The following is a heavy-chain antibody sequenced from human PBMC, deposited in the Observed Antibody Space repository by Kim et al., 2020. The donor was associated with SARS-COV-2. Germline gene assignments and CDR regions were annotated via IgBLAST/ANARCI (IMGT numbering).Heavy chain of an antibody. CDR3: ARLEAAAGPGDAFDI. D-gene: IGHD6-13*01. V-gene: IGHV5-51*01. Sequence: GESLKISCKGSGYSFTSYWIGWVRQMPGKGLEWMGIIYPGDSDTRYSPSFQGQVTISADKSISTAYLQWSSLKASDTAMYYCARLEAAAGPGDAFDIWGQGTMVTVSS. J-gene: IGHJ3*02. CDR1: GYSFTSYW. CDR2: IYPGDSDT.